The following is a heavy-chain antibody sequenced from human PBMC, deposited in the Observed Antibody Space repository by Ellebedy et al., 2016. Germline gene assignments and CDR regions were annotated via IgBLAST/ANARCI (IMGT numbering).Heavy chain of an antibody. J-gene: IGHJ4*02. V-gene: IGHV4-39*01. D-gene: IGHD3-3*01. CDR1: SSYA. Sequence: SSYAMSWVRQAPGKGLEWIGSIYYSGTTSHNPSLKSRVTISVDTSKNQFSLKLSSVTAADTAVYYYARGPYVSPFYDFWSNYYFDYWGQGTLVTVSS. CDR2: IYYSGTT. CDR3: ARGPYVSPFYDFWSNYYFDY.